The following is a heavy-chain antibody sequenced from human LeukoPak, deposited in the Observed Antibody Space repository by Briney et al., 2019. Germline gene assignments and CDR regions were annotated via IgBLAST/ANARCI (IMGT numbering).Heavy chain of an antibody. D-gene: IGHD1-14*01. CDR1: GFTFTKYW. J-gene: IGHJ4*02. CDR3: AREVWGPEY. Sequence: GGSLRLSCAASGFTFTKYWMAWVRQAPGKGLEWVGNIKQDGSDKNYMDSVKGRFTISRDNTKNSVYLQMSSLRAEDTAVYYCAREVWGPEYWGQGTLVTVSS. CDR2: IKQDGSDK. V-gene: IGHV3-7*01.